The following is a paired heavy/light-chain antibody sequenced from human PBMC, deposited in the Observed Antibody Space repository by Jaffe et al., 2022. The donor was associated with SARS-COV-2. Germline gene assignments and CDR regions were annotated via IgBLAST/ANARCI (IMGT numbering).Heavy chain of an antibody. CDR1: GFTFGDYA. V-gene: IGHV3-49*03. J-gene: IGHJ3*02. CDR2: IRSKAYGGTT. CDR3: TRDCEGVCCSSTSCYLEAFDI. D-gene: IGHD2-2*01. Sequence: EVQLVESGGGLVQPGRSLRLSCTASGFTFGDYAMSWFRQAPGKGLEWVGFIRSKAYGGTTEYAASVKGRFTISRDDSKSIAYLQMNSLKTEDTAVYYCTRDCEGVCCSSTSCYLEAFDIWGQGTMVTVSS.
Light chain of an antibody. V-gene: IGLV1-47*01. CDR3: AAWDDSLSVRYV. Sequence: QSVLTQPPSASGTPGQRVTISCSGSSSNIGSNYVYWYQQLPGTAPKLLIYRNNQRPSGVPDRFSGSKSGTSASLAISGLRSEDEADYYCAAWDDSLSVRYVFGTGTKVTVL. CDR2: RNN. CDR1: SSNIGSNY. J-gene: IGLJ1*01.